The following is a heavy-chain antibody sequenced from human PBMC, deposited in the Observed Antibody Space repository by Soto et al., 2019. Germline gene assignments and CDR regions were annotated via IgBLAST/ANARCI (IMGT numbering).Heavy chain of an antibody. V-gene: IGHV1-3*01. CDR3: ERSIRLAGYY. Sequence: QVQLVQSGAEVKKPGASVKVSCKASGYTFTSYAMHWVHQAPGQRLEWMGWINAGNGNTKYSQKFQGRVTITRDTSASTAYMELSSLRSEDTALYYWERSIRLAGYYLGQGTLVTVSS. J-gene: IGHJ4*02. CDR1: GYTFTSYA. CDR2: INAGNGNT.